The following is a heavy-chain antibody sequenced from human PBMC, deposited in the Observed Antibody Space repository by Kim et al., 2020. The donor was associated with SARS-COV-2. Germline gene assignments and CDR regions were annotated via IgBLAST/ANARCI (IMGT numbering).Heavy chain of an antibody. J-gene: IGHJ5*02. V-gene: IGHV3-33*01. CDR1: GFTFSSHG. CDR3: ARWPGSGVSNSYWFDP. D-gene: IGHD6-13*01. Sequence: GGSLRLSCAASGFTFSSHGMHWVRQAPGKGLEWVAVIWYDGSNKYYADPGKGRFTISRDNSKNTLYLQMNSLRAEDTAVYYCARWPGSGVSNSYWFDPWG. CDR2: IWYDGSNK.